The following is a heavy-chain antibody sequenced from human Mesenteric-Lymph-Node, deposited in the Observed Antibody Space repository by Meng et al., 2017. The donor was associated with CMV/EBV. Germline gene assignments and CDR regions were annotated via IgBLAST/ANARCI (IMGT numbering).Heavy chain of an antibody. CDR3: AREPVDTAILSPFDY. D-gene: IGHD5-18*01. J-gene: IGHJ4*02. CDR2: MNPNNGET. CDR1: GYTFTTYD. V-gene: IGHV1-8*01. Sequence: ASVKVSCKASGYTFTTYDIHWVRQAPGQGLEWMGWMNPNNGETGYAQKFQGRVTMTRDRSTSTAFMELSSLRSEDTAVYYCAREPVDTAILSPFDYWGQGTLVTVSS.